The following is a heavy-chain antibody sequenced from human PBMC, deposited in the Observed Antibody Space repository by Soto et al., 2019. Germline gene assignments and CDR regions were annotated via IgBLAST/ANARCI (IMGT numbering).Heavy chain of an antibody. J-gene: IGHJ2*01. Sequence: EVQLVESGGGLVQPGGSLRLSCAASGFTFSDHYMDWVRQAPGKGLEWVGRTRNKANSYTTEYAASVKGRFTISRDDSKNSLYLQMNILKTEDTAVYYCARGSSPYCDFWSTSTYWYFDLWGRGTLVTVSS. CDR1: GFTFSDHY. CDR3: ARGSSPYCDFWSTSTYWYFDL. D-gene: IGHD3-3*01. CDR2: TRNKANSYTT. V-gene: IGHV3-72*01.